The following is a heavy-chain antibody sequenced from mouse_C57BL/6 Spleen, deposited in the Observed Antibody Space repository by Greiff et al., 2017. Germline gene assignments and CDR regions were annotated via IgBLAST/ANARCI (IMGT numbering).Heavy chain of an antibody. D-gene: IGHD3-2*02. CDR1: GFTFSSYA. Sequence: EVKLVESGEGLVKPGGSLKLSCAASGFTFSSYAMSWVRQTPEKRLEWVAYISSGGDYIYYADTVKGRFTISRDNARNTLYLQMSSLKSEDTAMYYCTRDLTAQANSWFAYWGQGTLVTVSA. V-gene: IGHV5-9-1*02. CDR3: TRDLTAQANSWFAY. CDR2: ISSGGDYI. J-gene: IGHJ3*01.